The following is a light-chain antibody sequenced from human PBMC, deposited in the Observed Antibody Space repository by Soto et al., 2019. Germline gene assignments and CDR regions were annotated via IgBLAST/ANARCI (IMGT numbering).Light chain of an antibody. CDR3: TSYTTSRTFV. Sequence: QSALTQPASVSGSPGQSITISCTGTSSDVGGYKYVSWYQQYPGKVPKLVIYEVSNRPSGVSNRFSGSQSGNTASLTISGLQAEDEAEYYCTSYTTSRTFVFGNGTKVTVL. V-gene: IGLV2-14*01. J-gene: IGLJ1*01. CDR1: SSDVGGYKY. CDR2: EVS.